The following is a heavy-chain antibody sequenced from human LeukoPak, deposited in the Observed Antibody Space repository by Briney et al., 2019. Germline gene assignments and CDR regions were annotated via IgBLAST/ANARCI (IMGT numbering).Heavy chain of an antibody. V-gene: IGHV1-46*01. J-gene: IGHJ4*02. D-gene: IGHD6-13*01. CDR1: GYTFTSYY. CDR2: IKPSGGST. Sequence: ASVEVSCKASGYTFTSYYMHWVRQAPGQGLEWMGIIKPSGGSTSYAQKFQGRVTMTRDTSTSTVYMELSSLRSEDTAVYYCARADPYSSSPYYFDYWGQGTLVTVSS. CDR3: ARADPYSSSPYYFDY.